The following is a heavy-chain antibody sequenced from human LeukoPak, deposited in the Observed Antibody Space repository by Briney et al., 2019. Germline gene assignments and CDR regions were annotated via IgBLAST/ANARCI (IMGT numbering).Heavy chain of an antibody. CDR2: ISSSSSYI. V-gene: IGHV3-21*01. CDR3: ARDRETGYCSSTSCYYFDY. Sequence: PGGSLRLSCAASGFTFSSYSMNWVRQAPGKGLECVSSISSSSSYIYYADSVKGRFTISRDNAKNSLYLQMNSLRAEDTAVYYCARDRETGYCSSTSCYYFDYWGQGTLVTVSS. D-gene: IGHD2-2*01. J-gene: IGHJ4*02. CDR1: GFTFSSYS.